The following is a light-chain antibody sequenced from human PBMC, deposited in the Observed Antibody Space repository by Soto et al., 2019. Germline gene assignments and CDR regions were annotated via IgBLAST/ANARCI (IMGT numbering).Light chain of an antibody. V-gene: IGLV2-8*01. CDR2: EVS. CDR1: SSDVGGYNY. CDR3: SSYAGSNIRL. Sequence: QSALTQPPSASGSVGQSVSISCTGTSSDVGGYNYVSWYQQLPGKAPKLMVYEVSERPSGVPDRFSGSKSGNTASLTVSGLQAEDEADYYCSSYAGSNIRLFGGGTKLTVL. J-gene: IGLJ3*02.